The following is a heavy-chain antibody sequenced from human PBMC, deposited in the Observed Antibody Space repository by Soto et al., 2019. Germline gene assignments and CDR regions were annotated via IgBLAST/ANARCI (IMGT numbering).Heavy chain of an antibody. J-gene: IGHJ4*02. V-gene: IGHV2-70*01. D-gene: IGHD3-22*01. Sequence: SGPTLVNPTQTLTLTCTFSGFSLSTSGMCVSWIRQPPGKALEWLALIDWDDDKYYSTSLKTRLTISKDTSKNQVVLTMTNMDPVDTATYYXARTPSLPYDSSGYNFDYWGQGTLVTVSS. CDR1: GFSLSTSGMC. CDR3: ARTPSLPYDSSGYNFDY. CDR2: IDWDDDK.